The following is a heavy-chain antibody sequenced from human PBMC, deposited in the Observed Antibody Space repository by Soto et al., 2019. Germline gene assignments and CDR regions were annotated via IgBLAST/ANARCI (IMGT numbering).Heavy chain of an antibody. CDR3: ARDGIAVAGTYYYYYGMDV. V-gene: IGHV3-30-3*01. D-gene: IGHD6-19*01. Sequence: QVQLVESGGGVVQPGRSLRLSCAASGFTFSSYAMHWVRQAPGKGLEWVAVISYDGSNKYYADSVKGRFTISRDNSKNTLYLQMNSLRAEDTAVYYCARDGIAVAGTYYYYYGMDVWGRGTTVTVSS. CDR2: ISYDGSNK. J-gene: IGHJ6*02. CDR1: GFTFSSYA.